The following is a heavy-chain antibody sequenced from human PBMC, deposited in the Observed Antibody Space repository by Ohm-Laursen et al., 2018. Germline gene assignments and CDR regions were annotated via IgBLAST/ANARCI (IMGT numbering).Heavy chain of an antibody. Sequence: SLRLSCTAPGFTVSSSYMSWVRQAPGKGLEWVSVIYSGGITYYADSVKGRFTISRDNSKNTLYLQMNSLRAEDTAIYYCARTRSGYDSAFDYWGQGTLVTVSS. CDR1: GFTVSSSY. CDR2: IYSGGIT. D-gene: IGHD5-12*01. CDR3: ARTRSGYDSAFDY. J-gene: IGHJ4*02. V-gene: IGHV3-53*01.